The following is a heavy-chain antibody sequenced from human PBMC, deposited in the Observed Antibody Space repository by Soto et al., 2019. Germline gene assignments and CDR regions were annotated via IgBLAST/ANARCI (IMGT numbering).Heavy chain of an antibody. CDR2: INHSGRT. CDR3: AGVFYDILTGYGMDAIDY. CDR1: GGSFSGYY. J-gene: IGHJ4*02. V-gene: IGHV4-34*01. Sequence: SETLSLTCAVYGGSFSGYYWSWIRQPPGKGLEWIGEINHSGRTNYNPSLRSRVTISVDTSKNQFSLKLSFVTAADTAVYYFAGVFYDILTGYGMDAIDYWGQGTLVTVSS. D-gene: IGHD3-9*01.